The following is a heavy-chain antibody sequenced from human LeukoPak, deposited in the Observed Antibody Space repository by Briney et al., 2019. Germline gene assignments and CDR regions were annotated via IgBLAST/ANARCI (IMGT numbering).Heavy chain of an antibody. CDR3: ARRWNYGRNYYIDV. D-gene: IGHD1-7*01. Sequence: PSQTLSLTRAVYGGSLNIYYWSWIRQSPGKGLEWIGEMNDGGTINYNPSLLSRVTISLDRSKNQFSLKLTSVTTAGTAVYYCARRWNYGRNYYIDVWGNGATVSVSS. V-gene: IGHV4-34*01. CDR2: MNDGGTI. CDR1: GGSLNIYY. J-gene: IGHJ6*03.